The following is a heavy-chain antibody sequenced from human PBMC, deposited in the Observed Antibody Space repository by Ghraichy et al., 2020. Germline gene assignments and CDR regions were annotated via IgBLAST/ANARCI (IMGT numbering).Heavy chain of an antibody. CDR1: GGSISSYY. CDR2: IYYSGST. V-gene: IGHV4-59*01. D-gene: IGHD2-15*01. J-gene: IGHJ4*02. CDR3: ARDRGWWGFDY. Sequence: LSLTCTVSGGSISSYYWSWIRQPPGKGLEWIGYIYYSGSTNYNPSLKSRVTISVDTSKNQFSLKLSSVTAADTAVYYCARDRGWWGFDYWGQGTLVTVSS.